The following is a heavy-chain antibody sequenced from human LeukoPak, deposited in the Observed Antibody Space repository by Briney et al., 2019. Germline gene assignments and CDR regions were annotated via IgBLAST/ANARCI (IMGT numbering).Heavy chain of an antibody. J-gene: IGHJ4*02. CDR3: ARDLSSTPHWELDY. D-gene: IGHD7-27*01. V-gene: IGHV1-2*06. CDR1: GYIFTGYF. CDR2: INPYSGVT. Sequence: VSMKVSCKASGYIFTGYFIHWVRQAPGQGLEWIGRINPYSGVTEFAQKFQGRVTMTRDTSINTAYMELSGLRSDDTAVYYCARDLSSTPHWELDYWGQGTVVTVSP.